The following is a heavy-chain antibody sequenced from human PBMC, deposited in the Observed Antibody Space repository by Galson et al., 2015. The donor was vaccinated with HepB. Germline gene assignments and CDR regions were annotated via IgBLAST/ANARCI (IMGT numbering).Heavy chain of an antibody. CDR3: AKALLWFGEGGGMDV. V-gene: IGHV3-23*01. CDR2: ISGSGGST. D-gene: IGHD3-10*01. J-gene: IGHJ6*02. Sequence: SLRLSCAASGFTFSSYAMSWVRQAPGKGLEWVSAISGSGGSTYYADSVKGRFTISRDNSKNTLYLQMNSLRAEDTAVYYCAKALLWFGEGGGMDVWGQGTTVTVSS. CDR1: GFTFSSYA.